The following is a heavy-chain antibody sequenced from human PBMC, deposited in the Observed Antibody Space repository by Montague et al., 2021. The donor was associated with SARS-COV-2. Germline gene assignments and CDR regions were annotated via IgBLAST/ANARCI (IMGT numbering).Heavy chain of an antibody. Sequence: SETLSLTCTVSGGSISSNNYYWDWIRQPPGKGLEWIGSIYDSGSTYYNPSLKSRVTISVDTSKNHLSLKLNSVTAADTAVYYCARRGRKLLPVATTIGGFDIWGQGTMVTVSS. D-gene: IGHD5-12*01. CDR2: IYDSGST. CDR3: ARRGRKLLPVATTIGGFDI. J-gene: IGHJ3*02. V-gene: IGHV4-39*02. CDR1: GGSISSNNYY.